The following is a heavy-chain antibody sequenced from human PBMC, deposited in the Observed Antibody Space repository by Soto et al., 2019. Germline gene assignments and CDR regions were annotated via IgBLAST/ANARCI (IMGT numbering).Heavy chain of an antibody. D-gene: IGHD2-2*03. CDR3: AKDLGYCSSSTCQPPYGMDV. J-gene: IGHJ6*02. CDR2: ISDSGGRT. Sequence: GGSLRLSCAASGFTFSTYTMTWVRQAPGKGLEWVSSISDSGGRTHYADSVKGRFTISRDNSKNTLYLQMNSLRVDDTAVYYCAKDLGYCSSSTCQPPYGMDVWGQGTTVTVSS. V-gene: IGHV3-23*01. CDR1: GFTFSTYT.